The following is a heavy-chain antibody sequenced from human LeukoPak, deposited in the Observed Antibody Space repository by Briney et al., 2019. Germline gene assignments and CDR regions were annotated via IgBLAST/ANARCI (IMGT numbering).Heavy chain of an antibody. V-gene: IGHV3-20*04. CDR2: INWNGGST. J-gene: IGHJ6*03. CDR1: GFTFDDYG. D-gene: IGHD5-12*01. CDR3: ARETGGYDFQIPRLYYYYYYMDV. Sequence: RPGGSLRLSCAASGFTFDDYGMSWVRQAPGKGLEWVSGINWNGGSTGYADSVKGRFTISRDNAKNSLYLQMNSLRAEDTALYYCARETGGYDFQIPRLYYYYYYMDVWGKGTTVTVSS.